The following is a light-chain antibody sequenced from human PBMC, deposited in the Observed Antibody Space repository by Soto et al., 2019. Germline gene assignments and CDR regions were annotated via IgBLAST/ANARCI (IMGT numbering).Light chain of an antibody. V-gene: IGKV3-15*01. J-gene: IGKJ1*01. CDR2: GAS. Sequence: EIVMTQSPVALSVSPGERATLSCRASQSVNSDLAWYQQKPGQAPRLLIYGASTRATGIPARFSGSGSGTEFTLTISSLQSEDFAVYYCQQYNNWPPWTFGQGTKVESK. CDR3: QQYNNWPPWT. CDR1: QSVNSD.